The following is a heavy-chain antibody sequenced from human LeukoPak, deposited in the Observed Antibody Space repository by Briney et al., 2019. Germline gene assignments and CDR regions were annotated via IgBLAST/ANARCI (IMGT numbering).Heavy chain of an antibody. CDR2: ITHSGST. V-gene: IGHV4-34*01. D-gene: IGHD3-10*01. J-gene: IGHJ4*02. CDR3: ARDNWTYGSGNDY. CDR1: GASFSGYY. Sequence: SETLSLTCAVYGASFSGYYWSWIRQPPGKGLEWIGEITHSGSTNYNPSLKSRVTISIDTSKNQFSLKLNSVTAADTALYYCARDNWTYGSGNDYWGQGTLVTVSS.